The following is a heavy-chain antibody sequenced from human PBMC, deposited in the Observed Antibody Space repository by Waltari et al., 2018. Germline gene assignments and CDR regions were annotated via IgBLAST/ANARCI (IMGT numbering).Heavy chain of an antibody. CDR2: ISYSWST. D-gene: IGHD2-21*02. Sequence: QLQLQESGPGLVKPSETLSLTCTVSGCSIPTTSYYWRWFRQPPGKGLEWMGSISYSWSTSYNPSLNSRVTMSVDTSKNQFSLKLNSVTAADTAVYYCARQATDTYYYYYMDVWGKGTTVTVSS. V-gene: IGHV4-39*01. CDR1: GCSIPTTSYY. J-gene: IGHJ6*03. CDR3: ARQATDTYYYYYMDV.